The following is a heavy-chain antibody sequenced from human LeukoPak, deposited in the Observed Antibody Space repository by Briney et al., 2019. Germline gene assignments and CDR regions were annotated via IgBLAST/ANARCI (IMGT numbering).Heavy chain of an antibody. D-gene: IGHD3-3*01. CDR1: GYSISSGYY. V-gene: IGHV4-38-2*02. CDR3: AREVGGVSASNAFDI. CDR2: IYYSGST. Sequence: PSETLSLTCTVSGYSISSGYYWDWIRQPPGKGLEWIGYIYYSGSTYYNPSLKSRVTISVDTSKNQFSLKLSSVTAADTAVYYCAREVGGVSASNAFDIWGQGTMVTVSS. J-gene: IGHJ3*02.